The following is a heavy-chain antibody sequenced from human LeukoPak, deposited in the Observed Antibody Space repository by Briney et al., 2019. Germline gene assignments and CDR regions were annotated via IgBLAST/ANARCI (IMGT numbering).Heavy chain of an antibody. J-gene: IGHJ3*02. D-gene: IGHD6-13*01. CDR1: GFTFGNYA. CDR2: ISASGDDT. Sequence: PGGSLRLSCSASGFTFGNYAIHWVRQAPGKGLECISAISASGDDTFYADSVKGRFTVSRDNSKNRLYFLLSSLRAEDTAVYYCVKDSPPKSYSTTSYYAFDIWGQGTMVTVSS. CDR3: VKDSPPKSYSTTSYYAFDI. V-gene: IGHV3-64*05.